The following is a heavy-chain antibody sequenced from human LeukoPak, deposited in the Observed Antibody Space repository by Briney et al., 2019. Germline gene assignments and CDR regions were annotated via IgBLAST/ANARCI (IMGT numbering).Heavy chain of an antibody. CDR2: INHSGST. D-gene: IGHD5-12*01. CDR1: GGSFSGYY. V-gene: IGHV4-34*01. Sequence: SETLPLTCAVYGGSFSGYYWSWIRQPPGKGLEWIGEINHSGSTNYNPSLKSRVTISVDTSMNQFSLKLSSVTAADTAVYYCARVGVATISSYFDYWGQGTLVTVSS. J-gene: IGHJ4*02. CDR3: ARVGVATISSYFDY.